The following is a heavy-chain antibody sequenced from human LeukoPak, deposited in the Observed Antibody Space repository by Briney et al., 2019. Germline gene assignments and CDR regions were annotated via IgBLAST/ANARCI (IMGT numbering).Heavy chain of an antibody. Sequence: SETLSLTCTDSGGSISSYYWSWIRQPPGKGLEWIGYIYYSGSTNYNPSLKSRVTISVDTSKNQFSLKLSSVTAADTAVYYCAKGSGGSGGYYPYYFDYWGQGTLVTVSS. D-gene: IGHD3-10*01. CDR1: GGSISSYY. CDR3: AKGSGGSGGYYPYYFDY. V-gene: IGHV4-59*01. CDR2: IYYSGST. J-gene: IGHJ4*02.